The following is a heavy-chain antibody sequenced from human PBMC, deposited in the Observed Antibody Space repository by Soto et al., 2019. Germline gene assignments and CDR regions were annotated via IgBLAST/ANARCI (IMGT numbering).Heavy chain of an antibody. CDR2: IYYSGST. CDR1: GGSISSYY. CDR3: ARDSAYSGSYDY. V-gene: IGHV4-59*01. Sequence: PSETLSLTCPVSGGSISSYYWSWIRQPPGKGLEWIGYIYYSGSTNYNPSLKSRVTISVDTSKNQFSLKLSSVTAADTAVYYCARDSAYSGSYDYWGQGTQVTVSS. J-gene: IGHJ4*02. D-gene: IGHD1-26*01.